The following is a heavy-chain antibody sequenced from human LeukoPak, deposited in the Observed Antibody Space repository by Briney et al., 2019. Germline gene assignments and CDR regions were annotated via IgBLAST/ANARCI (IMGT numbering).Heavy chain of an antibody. CDR2: ISGSGGST. CDR3: AKDNGGCCSSTSCHWPN. Sequence: GGSLRLSCAASGFTFSSYEMNWVRQAPGKGLEWVSAISGSGGSTYYADSVKGRFTISRDNSKNTLYLQMNSLRAEDTAVYYCAKDNGGCCSSTSCHWPNWGQGTLVTVSS. D-gene: IGHD2-2*01. V-gene: IGHV3-23*01. CDR1: GFTFSSYE. J-gene: IGHJ4*02.